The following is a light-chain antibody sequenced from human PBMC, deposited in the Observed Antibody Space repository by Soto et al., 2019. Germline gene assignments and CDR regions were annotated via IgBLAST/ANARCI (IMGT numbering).Light chain of an antibody. CDR3: MQSIQVPIT. V-gene: IGKV2D-29*01. J-gene: IGKJ5*01. CDR1: ESLLHSDGKTY. Sequence: EIVMTQTPLSLSVAPGQPASISCKSSESLLHSDGKTYLYWYLQKQGQPPHLXXYELSNRFSGVPDKFSGSGSGTDGTMKISRVEEEDVGVYYCMQSIQVPITFGQGTRLEIK. CDR2: ELS.